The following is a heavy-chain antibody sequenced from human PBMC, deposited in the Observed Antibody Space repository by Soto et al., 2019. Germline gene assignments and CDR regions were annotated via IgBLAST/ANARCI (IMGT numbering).Heavy chain of an antibody. CDR3: ARCYYGSGSYSWSDKGSYYGMDV. CDR1: GGSISSGGYY. J-gene: IGHJ6*02. CDR2: IYYSGST. V-gene: IGHV4-31*03. Sequence: PSETLSLTCTVSGGSISSGGYYWSWIRQHPGKGLEGIGYIYYSGSTYYNPSLKRRVTISVDTSKNQFSLKLSSVTAADTAVYYCARCYYGSGSYSWSDKGSYYGMDVWGQGTTVTVSS. D-gene: IGHD3-10*01.